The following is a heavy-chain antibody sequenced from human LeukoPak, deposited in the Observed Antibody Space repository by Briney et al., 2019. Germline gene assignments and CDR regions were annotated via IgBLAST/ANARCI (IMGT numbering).Heavy chain of an antibody. V-gene: IGHV3-30*02. CDR3: AKDGSGSSSSDYYYYYYMDV. D-gene: IGHD6-6*01. Sequence: GGSLRLSCAASGFTFSSYGMHWVRQAPGKGLEWVAFIRYDGSNKYYADSVKGRFTISRDNSKNTLYLQMNSLRAEDMALYYCAKDGSGSSSSDYYYYYYMDVWGKGTTVTVSS. J-gene: IGHJ6*03. CDR2: IRYDGSNK. CDR1: GFTFSSYG.